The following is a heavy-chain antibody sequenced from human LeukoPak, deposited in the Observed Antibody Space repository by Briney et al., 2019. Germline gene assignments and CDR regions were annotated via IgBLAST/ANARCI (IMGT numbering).Heavy chain of an antibody. CDR3: ARDAAGPPGGY. V-gene: IGHV3-33*01. D-gene: IGHD6-13*01. J-gene: IGHJ4*02. CDR2: IWYDGSNK. Sequence: GRSLRLSCAASGFTFSSYGMHWVRQAPGKGLEWVAVIWYDGSNKYYADSVKGRFTISRDNSKNTLYLQMNSLGAEDTAVYYCARDAAGPPGGYWGQGTLVTVSS. CDR1: GFTFSSYG.